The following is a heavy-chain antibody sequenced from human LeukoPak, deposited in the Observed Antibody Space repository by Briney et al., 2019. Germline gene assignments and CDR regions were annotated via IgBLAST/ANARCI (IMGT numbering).Heavy chain of an antibody. CDR1: GYSISNAYY. V-gene: IGHV4-38-2*02. CDR2: IYYSGSI. Sequence: SETLSLTCSVSGYSISNAYYWGWIRQPPGKGLEWVGSIYYSGSIFYNPSLKSRVTISIDTSKNHFSLKLSSVTAADTAVYYCARGGLKGTDYWGQGTLVTVSS. D-gene: IGHD1-1*01. J-gene: IGHJ4*02. CDR3: ARGGLKGTDY.